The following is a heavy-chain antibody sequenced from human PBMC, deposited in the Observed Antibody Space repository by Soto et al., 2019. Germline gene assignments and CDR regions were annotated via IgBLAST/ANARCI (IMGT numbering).Heavy chain of an antibody. Sequence: EVQLVESGGGLVQPGGSLRLSCAASGFTFSSYSMNWVRQAPGKGLEWVSYISSSSSTIYYADSVKGRFTISRDNAKKSLYLQMNGLRDGDTAVYYCARDYRVATIRPKLFDYWGQGTLVTVSS. CDR3: ARDYRVATIRPKLFDY. V-gene: IGHV3-48*02. CDR1: GFTFSSYS. J-gene: IGHJ4*02. CDR2: ISSSSSTI. D-gene: IGHD5-12*01.